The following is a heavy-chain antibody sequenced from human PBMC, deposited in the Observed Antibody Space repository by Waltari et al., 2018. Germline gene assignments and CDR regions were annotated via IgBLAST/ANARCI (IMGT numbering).Heavy chain of an antibody. CDR2: IMTDGSEE. CDR1: GFTLSRYW. D-gene: IGHD3-22*01. J-gene: IGHJ3*02. V-gene: IGHV3-7*01. CDR3: ARDQWFAFDI. Sequence: EVQLVESGGGLVRPGGSLGLSCAASGFTLSRYWMSWVRQAPGKGPEWVANIMTDGSEEYYVDSVRGRFTISRDNAKNSLYLQMNSLRPEDTAVYYCARDQWFAFDIWGHGTMVTVSS.